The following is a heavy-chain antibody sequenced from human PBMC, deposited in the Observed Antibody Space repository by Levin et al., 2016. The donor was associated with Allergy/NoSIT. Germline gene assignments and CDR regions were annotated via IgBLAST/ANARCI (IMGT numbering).Heavy chain of an antibody. J-gene: IGHJ4*02. Sequence: GESLKISCAASGFTVSSNYMSWVRQAPGKGLEWVSVIYSGGSTYYADSVKGRFTISRHNSKNTLYLQMNSLRAEDTAVYYCARVASSGYYLNGYWGQGTLVTVSS. CDR1: GFTVSSNY. V-gene: IGHV3-53*04. D-gene: IGHD3-22*01. CDR2: IYSGGST. CDR3: ARVASSGYYLNGY.